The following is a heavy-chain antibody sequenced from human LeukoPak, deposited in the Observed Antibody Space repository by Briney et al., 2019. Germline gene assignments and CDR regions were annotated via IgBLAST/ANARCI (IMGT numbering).Heavy chain of an antibody. Sequence: GGSLRLSCAASGFTFSSYSMNCVREAPGKGLEWVSSISSSSSYIYYADSVKGRFTISRDNAKNSLYLQMNSLRAEDTAVYYCARDPLREVIWFGESDSHGDYWGQGTLVTVSS. D-gene: IGHD3-10*01. V-gene: IGHV3-21*01. CDR1: GFTFSSYS. CDR3: ARDPLREVIWFGESDSHGDY. CDR2: ISSSSSYI. J-gene: IGHJ4*02.